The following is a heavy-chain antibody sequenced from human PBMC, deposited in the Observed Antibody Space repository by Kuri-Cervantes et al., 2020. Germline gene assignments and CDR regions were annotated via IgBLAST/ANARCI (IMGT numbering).Heavy chain of an antibody. D-gene: IGHD4-17*01. V-gene: IGHV4-31*02. CDR1: GGSISSGGYY. CDR3: ARHEMATTLHDYGDYVSSGDWYFDL. Sequence: SQTLSLTCAVSGGSISSGGYYWSWIRQHPGKGLEWIGYIYYSGSTYYNPSLKSRVTISVDTSKNQFSLKLSSVTAADTAVYYCARHEMATTLHDYGDYVSSGDWYFDLWGRGTLVTVSS. CDR2: IYYSGST. J-gene: IGHJ2*01.